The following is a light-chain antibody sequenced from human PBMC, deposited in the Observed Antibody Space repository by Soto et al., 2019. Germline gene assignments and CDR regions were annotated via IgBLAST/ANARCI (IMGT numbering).Light chain of an antibody. CDR3: SSYAGSNNYV. J-gene: IGLJ1*01. V-gene: IGLV2-8*01. CDR1: SSDVGGYKY. CDR2: AVS. Sequence: QSVLTQPPSASGSPGQSVTISCTGTSSDVGGYKYVSWYQQYPGKAPKLMIYAVSERPSGVPDRFSGSKSGNTASLTVSGLQAEDEADYYCSSYAGSNNYVFGIGTKVTVL.